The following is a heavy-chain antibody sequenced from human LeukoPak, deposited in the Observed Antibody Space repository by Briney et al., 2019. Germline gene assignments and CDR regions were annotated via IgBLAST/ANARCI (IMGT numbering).Heavy chain of an antibody. D-gene: IGHD3-22*01. CDR2: ISGSGGST. V-gene: IGHV3-23*01. CDR3: AKDLMIVVVSFDY. J-gene: IGHJ4*02. Sequence: PGGSLSLSCEASGFTFSAYAMTWVRQAPGKGREWVSAISGSGGSTYYADSVKGRFTISRDNSKNTLYLQMNSLRAEDTAVYYCAKDLMIVVVSFDYWGQGTLVTVSS. CDR1: GFTFSAYA.